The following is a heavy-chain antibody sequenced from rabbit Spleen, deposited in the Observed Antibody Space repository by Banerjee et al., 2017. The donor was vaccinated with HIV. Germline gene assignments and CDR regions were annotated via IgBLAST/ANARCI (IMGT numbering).Heavy chain of an antibody. J-gene: IGHJ4*01. D-gene: IGHD4-1*01. CDR3: ARDYNSGWDL. V-gene: IGHV1S7*01. Sequence: QSLEESGGDLVKPGASLTLTCKASGFAFTTYYMSWVRQAPGKGLEWIGSIDPVFGIANYASWVNGRFTISRDNAQNTVDLQINSLTAADTATYFCARDYNSGWDLWGPGTLVTVS. CDR2: IDPVFGIA. CDR1: GFAFTTYY.